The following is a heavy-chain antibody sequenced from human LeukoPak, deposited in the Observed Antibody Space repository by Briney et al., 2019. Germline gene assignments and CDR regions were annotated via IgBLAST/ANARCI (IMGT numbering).Heavy chain of an antibody. CDR1: GYTFTSYG. CDR2: ISAYNGNT. J-gene: IGHJ6*03. CDR3: ARAPVNDYYYYMDV. V-gene: IGHV1-18*01. D-gene: IGHD4-11*01. Sequence: ASVKVSCKASGYTFTSYGISWVRQAPGQGLEWMGWISAYNGNTNYAQKLQGRVTMTTDTSTSTAYMELRSLRSDDTAVYYWARAPVNDYYYYMDVWGKGTTVTVSS.